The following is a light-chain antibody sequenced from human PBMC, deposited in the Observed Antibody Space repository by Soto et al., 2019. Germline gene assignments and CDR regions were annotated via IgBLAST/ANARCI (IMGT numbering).Light chain of an antibody. CDR2: GAS. V-gene: IGKV3-15*01. Sequence: EIVRTQSPATLSVSPGERATLSCTASQNVNTNLAWYQQKPGQAPRLLISGASSRATGIPARFSGSGSGRGVSLTISSLQFEDSAGYDCHPYNDWPPEGTLGPGTKVDIK. J-gene: IGKJ3*01. CDR3: HPYNDWPPEGT. CDR1: QNVNTN.